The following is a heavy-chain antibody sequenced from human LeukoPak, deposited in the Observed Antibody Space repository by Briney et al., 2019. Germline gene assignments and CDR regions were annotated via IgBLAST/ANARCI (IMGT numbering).Heavy chain of an antibody. CDR3: ARMHGEIDY. V-gene: IGHV3-48*03. CDR2: ISSSSSSI. J-gene: IGHJ4*02. CDR1: GFTFSSYE. Sequence: GGCLRLSCAASGFTFSSYEMNWVRQAPGKGLEWVSYISSSSSSIYYADSVKGRFTISRDNAKNSLYLQMNSLRAEDTAVYYCARMHGEIDYWGQGTLVTVSS. D-gene: IGHD3-10*01.